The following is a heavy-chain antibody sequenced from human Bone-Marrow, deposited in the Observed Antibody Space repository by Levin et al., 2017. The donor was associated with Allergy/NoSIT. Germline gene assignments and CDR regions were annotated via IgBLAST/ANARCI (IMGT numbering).Heavy chain of an antibody. Sequence: GALRLSCAASGFTFSSYAMSWVRQAPGKGLEWVSAISGSGGSTYYADSVKGRFTISRDNSKNTLYLQMNSLRAEDTAVYYCAKVGIAAAAHPALYYYGMDVWGQGTTVTVSS. D-gene: IGHD6-13*01. J-gene: IGHJ6*02. V-gene: IGHV3-23*01. CDR2: ISGSGGST. CDR1: GFTFSSYA. CDR3: AKVGIAAAAHPALYYYGMDV.